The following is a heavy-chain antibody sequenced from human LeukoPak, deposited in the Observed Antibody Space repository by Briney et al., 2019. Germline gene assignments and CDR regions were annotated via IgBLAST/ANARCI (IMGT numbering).Heavy chain of an antibody. CDR1: GGSISSYY. Sequence: SETLSLTCTVSGGSISSYYWSWIRQPPGKGLEWIGYIYYSGSTNYNPSLKSRVTISVDTSKNQFSPKLSSVTAADTAVYYCARGIAAAGLYYFDYWGQGTLVTVSS. CDR2: IYYSGST. V-gene: IGHV4-59*08. D-gene: IGHD6-13*01. J-gene: IGHJ4*02. CDR3: ARGIAAAGLYYFDY.